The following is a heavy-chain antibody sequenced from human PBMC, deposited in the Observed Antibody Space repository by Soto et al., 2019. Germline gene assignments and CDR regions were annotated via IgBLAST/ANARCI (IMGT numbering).Heavy chain of an antibody. CDR2: IELRDSYT. D-gene: IGHD3-3*01. J-gene: IGHJ6*02. Sequence: PGEDLKISCKSSGYSFTSYWLTWGRQMPGKGLEWMVRIELRDSYTNYSRFFQGHVTISADKAISTAYLQWSSLRASDTAVYYCVRQDDFWSKYSYYYYGMDVWGQGTTVTVPS. CDR1: GYSFTSYW. CDR3: VRQDDFWSKYSYYYYGMDV. V-gene: IGHV5-10-1*01.